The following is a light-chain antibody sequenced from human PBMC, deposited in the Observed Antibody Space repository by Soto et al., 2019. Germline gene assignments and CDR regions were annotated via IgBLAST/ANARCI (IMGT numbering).Light chain of an antibody. J-gene: IGKJ5*01. CDR1: QSISSW. Sequence: DIQMTQSPSTLSASVGDRVTITCRACQSISSWLAWYQQKPGKAPKLLIYKASSLESGVPSRFSGSGSGTEFTLTISSLQPDDFATYYCQQYNSYLITFGQGTRLEI. CDR2: KAS. V-gene: IGKV1-5*03. CDR3: QQYNSYLIT.